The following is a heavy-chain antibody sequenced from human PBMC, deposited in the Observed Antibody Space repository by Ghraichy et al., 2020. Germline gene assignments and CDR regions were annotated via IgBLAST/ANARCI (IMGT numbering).Heavy chain of an antibody. D-gene: IGHD3-22*01. V-gene: IGHV1-18*01. J-gene: IGHJ4*02. Sequence: ASVKVSCKASGYTFTSYGISWVRQAPGQGLEWMGWISAYNGNTNYAQKLQGRVTMTTDTSTSTAYMELRSLRSDDTAVYYCARFRYDSSGYGFYYFDYWGQGTLVTVSS. CDR1: GYTFTSYG. CDR2: ISAYNGNT. CDR3: ARFRYDSSGYGFYYFDY.